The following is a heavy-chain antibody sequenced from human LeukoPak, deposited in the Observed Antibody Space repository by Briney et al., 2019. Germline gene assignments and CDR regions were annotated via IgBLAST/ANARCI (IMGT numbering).Heavy chain of an antibody. Sequence: PSETLSLTCAVYGGSFSGYYWSWLRQPPGKGLEWIGEINHSGSTNYNPSLKSRVTISVDTSKNQFSLKLSSVTAADTAVYYCARHLGAIAAAGTGGYFDYWGQGTQVTVSS. V-gene: IGHV4-34*01. D-gene: IGHD6-13*01. J-gene: IGHJ4*02. CDR2: INHSGST. CDR3: ARHLGAIAAAGTGGYFDY. CDR1: GGSFSGYY.